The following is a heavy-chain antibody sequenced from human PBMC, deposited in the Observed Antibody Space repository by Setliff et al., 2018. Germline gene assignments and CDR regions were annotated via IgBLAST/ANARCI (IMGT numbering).Heavy chain of an antibody. V-gene: IGHV3-7*01. CDR2: INQGGGEQ. CDR3: ASGDWFYFDC. Sequence: GGSLRLSCVASGFAFSTYGMHWVRQAPGKGLEWVANINQGGGEQFYVDSVRGRFTISRDTAKNSVYLQMNSLRAEDTAVYYCASGDWFYFDCWGQGTLVTVSS. J-gene: IGHJ4*02. CDR1: GFAFSTYG. D-gene: IGHD2-21*01.